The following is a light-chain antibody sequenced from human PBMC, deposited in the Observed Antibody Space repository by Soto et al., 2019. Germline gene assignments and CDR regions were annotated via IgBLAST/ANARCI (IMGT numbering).Light chain of an antibody. CDR2: STN. J-gene: IGLJ2*01. Sequence: QTVVTQEPSFSVSPGGTVTLTCGLSSGSVSTSYYPSWYQQTPGQAPRTLIYSTNTRSSGVPDRFSGSILGNKAALTITGAQADDESDYYCVLYMGSGISFGGGTKLTVI. V-gene: IGLV8-61*01. CDR1: SGSVSTSYY. CDR3: VLYMGSGIS.